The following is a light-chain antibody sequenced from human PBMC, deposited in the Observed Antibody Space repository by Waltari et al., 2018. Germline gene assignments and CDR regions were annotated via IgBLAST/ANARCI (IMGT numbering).Light chain of an antibody. J-gene: IGKJ4*01. CDR2: DAS. Sequence: IVLTQSPATLSLSPGDIATLACRARRSVSCYLAWYQQKPGQAPRHLIYDASNRATGIPARFSGSGSGTDFTLTISSLEPEDFAVYYCQQRSNWLTFGGGTKVEIK. CDR1: RSVSCY. CDR3: QQRSNWLT. V-gene: IGKV3-11*01.